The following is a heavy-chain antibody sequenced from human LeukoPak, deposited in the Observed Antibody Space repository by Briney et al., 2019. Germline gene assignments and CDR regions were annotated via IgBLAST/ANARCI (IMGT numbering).Heavy chain of an antibody. D-gene: IGHD6-13*01. V-gene: IGHV3-30-3*01. CDR1: GFTFSSYA. J-gene: IGHJ4*02. Sequence: GGSLGLSCAASGFTFSSYAMHWVRQAPGKGLEWVAVISYDGSNKYYADSVKGRFTISRDNSKNTLYLQMNSLRAEDTAVYYCARDNREQQLVPPTFDYWGQGTLVTVSS. CDR2: ISYDGSNK. CDR3: ARDNREQQLVPPTFDY.